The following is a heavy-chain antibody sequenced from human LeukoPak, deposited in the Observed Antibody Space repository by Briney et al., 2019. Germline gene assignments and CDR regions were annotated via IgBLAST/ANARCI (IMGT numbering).Heavy chain of an antibody. CDR1: GFTFSSYG. Sequence: GGSLRLSCAASGFTFSSYGMHWVRQAPGKGLEWVAVISYDGSNKYYADSVKGRFTISRDNSKNTLYLQMNSLRAEDTVVYYCANYDYWGQGTLVTVSS. CDR3: ANYDY. CDR2: ISYDGSNK. V-gene: IGHV3-30*18. J-gene: IGHJ4*02.